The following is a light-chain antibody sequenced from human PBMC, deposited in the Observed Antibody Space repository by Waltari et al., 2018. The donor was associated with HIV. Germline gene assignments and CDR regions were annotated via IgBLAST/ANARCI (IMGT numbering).Light chain of an antibody. CDR3: CSYAGITNVC. CDR1: TSAVGGYDL. Sequence: SALTQSASVSGSPGQSVTISCTGTTSAVGGYDLVCWYQQHPGKAPKLLIYEVKKRPSGVSHRFSGSKCGNTASLTISGLQAEDEAYYFCCSYAGITNVCFGGGTKLTVL. CDR2: EVK. J-gene: IGLJ2*01. V-gene: IGLV2-23*02.